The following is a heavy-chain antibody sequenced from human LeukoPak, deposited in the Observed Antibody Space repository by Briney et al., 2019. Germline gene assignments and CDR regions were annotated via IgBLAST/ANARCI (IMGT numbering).Heavy chain of an antibody. CDR2: ISGSGGST. D-gene: IGHD3-22*01. V-gene: IGHV3-23*01. J-gene: IGHJ4*02. CDR1: GFTFSSYT. Sequence: GGSLRLSCAASGFTFSSYTMSWVRQAPGKGLEWVSAISGSGGSTYYADSVKGRFTISRDNSKNTLYLQMNSLRAEDTAVYYCAKDLNTDYYDSSGGAFDYWGQGTLVTVSS. CDR3: AKDLNTDYYDSSGGAFDY.